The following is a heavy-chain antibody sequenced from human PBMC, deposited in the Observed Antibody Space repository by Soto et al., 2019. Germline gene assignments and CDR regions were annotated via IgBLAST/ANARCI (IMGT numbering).Heavy chain of an antibody. CDR2: IYHSGST. V-gene: IGHV4-30-2*01. D-gene: IGHD6-13*01. CDR3: ARRYSSSFDY. J-gene: IGHJ4*02. CDR1: GGSISSGGYS. Sequence: SEARSLTCAVSGGSISSGGYSWIWVRQAPGKGLEWIGYIYHSGSTYYNPSLKSRVTISVDRSTNQFSLKLSSVTAADTAVYYCARRYSSSFDYWGQGTLVTVS.